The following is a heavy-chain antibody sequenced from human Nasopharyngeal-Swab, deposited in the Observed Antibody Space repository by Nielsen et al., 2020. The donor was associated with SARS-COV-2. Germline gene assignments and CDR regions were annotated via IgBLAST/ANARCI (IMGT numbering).Heavy chain of an antibody. D-gene: IGHD4-17*01. CDR2: IYYSGST. Sequence: SETLSLTCAVYGGSSSTYYWSWIRQPPAKGLEWIGYIYYSGSTNYNPSLKSRVTISVDTSKNQLSLKLSSVTAADTAVYYCAGSRREWYGDYHYFDYWGQGTLVTVSS. V-gene: IGHV4-59*13. CDR3: AGSRREWYGDYHYFDY. CDR1: GGSSSTYY. J-gene: IGHJ4*02.